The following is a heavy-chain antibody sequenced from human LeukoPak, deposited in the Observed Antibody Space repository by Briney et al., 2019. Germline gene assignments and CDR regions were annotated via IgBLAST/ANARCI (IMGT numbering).Heavy chain of an antibody. J-gene: IGHJ4*02. CDR1: GLTFITYA. D-gene: IGHD4-17*01. CDR2: ISGSGGST. CDR3: AKDSRGTVTREHYFDY. V-gene: IGHV3-23*01. Sequence: GGSLRLSCAASGLTFITYAMSWFRQAPGKGLEWVSAISGSGGSTNYADSVKGRFTISRDNSKNPLHLQMNSLRVEDTAVYYCAKDSRGTVTREHYFDYRGQGTLVTVSS.